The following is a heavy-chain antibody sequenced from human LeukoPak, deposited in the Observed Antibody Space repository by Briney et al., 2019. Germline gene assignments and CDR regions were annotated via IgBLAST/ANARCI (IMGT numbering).Heavy chain of an antibody. V-gene: IGHV3-73*01. CDR2: IRSKANSYAT. J-gene: IGHJ4*02. D-gene: IGHD5-18*01. CDR1: GFTFSGSA. CDR3: AKGDRGYPKHSIDY. Sequence: PGGSLRLSCAASGFTFSGSAMHWVRQASGKGLEWVGRIRSKANSYATAYAASVKGRFTISRDDSKNTAYLQMNSLRAEDTAVYYCAKGDRGYPKHSIDYWGQGTLVTVSS.